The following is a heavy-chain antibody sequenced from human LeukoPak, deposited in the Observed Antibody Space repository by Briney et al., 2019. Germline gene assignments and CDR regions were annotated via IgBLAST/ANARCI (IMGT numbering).Heavy chain of an antibody. Sequence: QPGGSLRLYCAASGFTFSSYGMHWVRQAPGKGLEWVAFIRYDGSSEYYAGSVKGRFTISRDNSKNTLYLQMNSLKTEDTAVYYCTISPGTSKEDWGQGTLVTVSS. J-gene: IGHJ4*02. V-gene: IGHV3-30*02. D-gene: IGHD6-13*01. CDR2: IRYDGSSE. CDR3: TISPGTSKED. CDR1: GFTFSSYG.